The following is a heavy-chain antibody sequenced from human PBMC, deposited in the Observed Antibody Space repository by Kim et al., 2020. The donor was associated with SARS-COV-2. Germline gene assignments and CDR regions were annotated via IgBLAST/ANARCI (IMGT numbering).Heavy chain of an antibody. V-gene: IGHV3-21*01. CDR1: GFTFSSYS. CDR2: ISSSSSYI. J-gene: IGHJ4*01. CDR3: ARGQSPHGDPEVGDFDY. D-gene: IGHD4-17*01. Sequence: GGSLRLSCAASGFTFSSYSMNWVRQAPGKGLEWVSSISSSSSYIYYADSVKGRFTISRDNAKNSLYLQMNSLRAEDTAVYYCARGQSPHGDPEVGDFDYWGQEPWSPSPQ.